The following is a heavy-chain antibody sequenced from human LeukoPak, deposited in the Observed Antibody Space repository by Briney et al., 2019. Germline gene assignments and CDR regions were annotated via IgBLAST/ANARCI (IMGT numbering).Heavy chain of an antibody. CDR2: INHSGST. CDR1: GGSFSGYY. Sequence: TSETLSLTCAVYGGSFSGYYWIWIRQPPGKGLEWIGEINHSGSTNYNPSLKSRVTISVDTSKNQFSLKLSSVTAADTAVYYCARVSPRLRYFDWLLSRYFDYWGQGTLVTVSS. J-gene: IGHJ4*02. V-gene: IGHV4-34*01. CDR3: ARVSPRLRYFDWLLSRYFDY. D-gene: IGHD3-9*01.